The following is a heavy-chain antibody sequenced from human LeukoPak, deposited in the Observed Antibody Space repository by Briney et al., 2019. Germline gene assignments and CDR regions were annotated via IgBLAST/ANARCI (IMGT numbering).Heavy chain of an antibody. V-gene: IGHV4-39*07. CDR3: ARDGSSGYDILTGYYRSYYMDV. Sequence: SETLSLTCTVSGGSISGGSYYWGWIRQSPGKGLEWIGSFYYSGSTYHNPSLKSRVTISVDTSKNQFSLKLSSVTAADTAVYYCARDGSSGYDILTGYYRSYYMDVWGKGTTVTVSS. CDR2: FYYSGST. J-gene: IGHJ6*03. CDR1: GGSISGGSYY. D-gene: IGHD3-9*01.